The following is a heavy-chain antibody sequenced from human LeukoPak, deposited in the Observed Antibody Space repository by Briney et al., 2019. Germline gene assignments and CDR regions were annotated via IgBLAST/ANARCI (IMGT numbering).Heavy chain of an antibody. CDR2: IYWNDDK. V-gene: IGHV2-5*01. J-gene: IGHJ6*03. CDR3: AHTMRLEYSSLSGAYYYYYYMDV. Sequence: SGPTLVKPTQTLTLTCTFSGFSLSTSGVGVGWIRQPPGKALEWLALIYWNDDKRYSPSLKSRLTITKDTSKNQVVLTMTNMDPVDTATYYCAHTMRLEYSSLSGAYYYYYYMDVWGKGTTVTVSS. CDR1: GFSLSTSGVG. D-gene: IGHD6-6*01.